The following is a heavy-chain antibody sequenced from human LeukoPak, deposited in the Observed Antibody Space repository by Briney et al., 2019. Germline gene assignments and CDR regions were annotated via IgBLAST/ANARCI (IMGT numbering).Heavy chain of an antibody. CDR3: ARDPTYYYGSGSYV. V-gene: IGHV4-34*01. Sequence: SETLSLTCAVYGGSFSGYYWSWIRQPPGKGLEWIGEINHSGSTNYNPSLKSRVTISVDTSKNQFSLKLSSVTAADTAVYYCARDPTYYYGSGSYVWGQGTLVTVSS. CDR1: GGSFSGYY. D-gene: IGHD3-10*01. CDR2: INHSGST. J-gene: IGHJ4*02.